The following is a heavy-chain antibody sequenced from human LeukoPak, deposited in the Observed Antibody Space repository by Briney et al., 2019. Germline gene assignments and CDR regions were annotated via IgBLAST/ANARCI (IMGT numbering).Heavy chain of an antibody. Sequence: ASVKVSCKASGGTFSSYGISWVRQAPGQGLEWMGWISAYNGNTNYAQKLQGRVTMTTDTSTSTAYMELRSLRSDDTAVYYCARDSRTYYYDSSGYLGSAFDIWGQGTMVTVSS. V-gene: IGHV1-18*01. D-gene: IGHD3-22*01. J-gene: IGHJ3*02. CDR2: ISAYNGNT. CDR1: GGTFSSYG. CDR3: ARDSRTYYYDSSGYLGSAFDI.